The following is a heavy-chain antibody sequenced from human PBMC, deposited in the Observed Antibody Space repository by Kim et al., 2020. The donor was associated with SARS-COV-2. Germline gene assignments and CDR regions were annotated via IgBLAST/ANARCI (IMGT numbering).Heavy chain of an antibody. CDR3: VREPSN. V-gene: IGHV3-11*01. J-gene: IGHJ4*02. CDR2: GSST. Sequence: GSSTDYADSVTGRFTTSRDSAKRSVSLQMNSLTPEDTAVYYCVREPSNWGQGTLVTVSS.